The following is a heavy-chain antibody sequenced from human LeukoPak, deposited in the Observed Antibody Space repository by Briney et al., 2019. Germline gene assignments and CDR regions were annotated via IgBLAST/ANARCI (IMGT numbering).Heavy chain of an antibody. CDR2: IYYSGST. CDR3: ARGDYYDSSGYGFDY. D-gene: IGHD3-22*01. J-gene: IGHJ4*02. V-gene: IGHV4-31*03. Sequence: SQTLSLTCTVSGGSISSGGYYWSWIRQHPGKGLEWIGYIYYSGSTYYNPSLKSRVTISVDTSKNQFSLKLSSVTAADTAVYYCARGDYYDSSGYGFDYWGQGTLVSVST. CDR1: GGSISSGGYY.